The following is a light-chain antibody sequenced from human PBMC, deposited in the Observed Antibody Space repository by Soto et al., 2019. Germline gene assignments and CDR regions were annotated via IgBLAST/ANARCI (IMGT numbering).Light chain of an antibody. J-gene: IGKJ2*01. Sequence: DIQMTQSPSSLSASVGDRVTITCRASQSITSYLNWYQQKPGKAPKLLIYDASNVRSGVPSRFSGSGSGRDFTLTISSLQPEDFATYYCQQSYSTPRTFGQGTDLEIK. CDR1: QSITSY. CDR2: DAS. CDR3: QQSYSTPRT. V-gene: IGKV1-39*01.